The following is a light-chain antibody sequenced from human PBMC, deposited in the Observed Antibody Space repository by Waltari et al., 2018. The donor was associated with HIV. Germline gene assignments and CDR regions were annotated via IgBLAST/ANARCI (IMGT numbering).Light chain of an antibody. V-gene: IGKV3-15*01. CDR2: GAS. CDR1: QSVSNS. CDR3: QQYNSWPRT. Sequence: EIVMTQSPATPSVSPGGRATLSCRASQSVSNSLVWYQQRPGQAPRLLIYGASTRATGIPGRFSGSGSGTEFTLTINSLQSEDFAVYYCQQYNSWPRTFGQGTKVEVK. J-gene: IGKJ1*01.